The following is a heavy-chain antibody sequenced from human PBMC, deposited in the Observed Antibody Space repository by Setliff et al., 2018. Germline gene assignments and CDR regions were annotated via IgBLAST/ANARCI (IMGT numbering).Heavy chain of an antibody. Sequence: SGGSLRLSCTASGFTFGDYAMSWVRQAPGKGLEWVANIKQDGSEKYYVDSVKGRFTISRDNAKNSLYLQMNSLRAEDTAVYYCARDGGEYWGQGTLVTVSS. CDR3: ARDGGEY. CDR1: GFTFGDYA. J-gene: IGHJ4*02. D-gene: IGHD3-16*01. CDR2: IKQDGSEK. V-gene: IGHV3-7*01.